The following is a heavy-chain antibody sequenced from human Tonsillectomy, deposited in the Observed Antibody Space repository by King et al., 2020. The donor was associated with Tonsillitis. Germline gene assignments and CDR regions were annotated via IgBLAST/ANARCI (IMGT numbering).Heavy chain of an antibody. Sequence: VQLVESGGGVVQPGRSLRLSCAASGFTFSSYGMHWVRQAPGKGLEWVAVISYDGSDKYYRDSVKGRFTISRDNSKNTVYLQMNSLRVEDTAVYYCAKDLHYSDSSGYFDYWGQGTVVTVSS. V-gene: IGHV3-30*18. CDR1: GFTFSSYG. J-gene: IGHJ4*02. D-gene: IGHD3-22*01. CDR2: ISYDGSDK. CDR3: AKDLHYSDSSGYFDY.